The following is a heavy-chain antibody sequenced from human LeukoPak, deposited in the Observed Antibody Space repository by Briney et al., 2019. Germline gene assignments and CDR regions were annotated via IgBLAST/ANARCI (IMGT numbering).Heavy chain of an antibody. CDR3: ATAPNNYDSSGYDY. D-gene: IGHD3-22*01. V-gene: IGHV3-48*01. CDR2: ISSSSSTI. J-gene: IGHJ4*02. Sequence: GGSLRLSCAASGFTFSSYSMNWVRQALGKGLEWVSYISSSSSTIYYADSVKGRFTIPRDNAKNSLYLQMNSLRAEDTAVYYCATAPNNYDSSGYDYWGQGTLVTVSS. CDR1: GFTFSSYS.